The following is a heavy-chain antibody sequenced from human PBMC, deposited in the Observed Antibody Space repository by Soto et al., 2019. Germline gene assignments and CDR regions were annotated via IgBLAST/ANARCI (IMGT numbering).Heavy chain of an antibody. CDR1: GFTVSSNY. D-gene: IGHD5-12*01. Sequence: GGSLRLSCAASGFTVSSNYMSWVRQAPGKGLEWVSVIYSGGSTYYADSVEGRFTISRDNSKNTLYLQMNSLRAEDTAVYYCAKFDDSGFDLSMSWFDPWGQGTLVTVSS. V-gene: IGHV3-53*01. CDR3: AKFDDSGFDLSMSWFDP. J-gene: IGHJ5*02. CDR2: IYSGGST.